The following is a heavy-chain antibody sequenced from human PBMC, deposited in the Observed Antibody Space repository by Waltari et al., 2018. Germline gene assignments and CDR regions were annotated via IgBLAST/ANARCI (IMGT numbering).Heavy chain of an antibody. Sequence: EVQLLESGGEFVRPRGSLRRSCAISGSGFGSDAINWVRQAPGTGLEWVAAISVSDDTYYALSVNGRFTISRDTSRNTVYLHMNSLRAEDTAVYYCAKPFYNWDDPLDSWGQGTLVTVSS. D-gene: IGHD1-20*01. CDR2: ISVSDDT. V-gene: IGHV3-23*01. CDR3: AKPFYNWDDPLDS. J-gene: IGHJ4*02. CDR1: GSGFGSDA.